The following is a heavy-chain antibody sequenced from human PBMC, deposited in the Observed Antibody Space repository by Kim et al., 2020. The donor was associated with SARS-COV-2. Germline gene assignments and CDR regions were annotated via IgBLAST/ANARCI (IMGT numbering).Heavy chain of an antibody. D-gene: IGHD4-17*01. J-gene: IGHJ6*02. CDR2: IIPIFGTA. CDR3: ARDPTYGDYVNYYYGMDV. V-gene: IGHV1-69*13. Sequence: SVKVSCKASGGTFSSYAISWVRQAPGQGLEWMGGIIPIFGTANYAQKFQGRVTITADESTSTAYMELSSLRSEDTAVYYCARDPTYGDYVNYYYGMDVWGQGTTVTVSS. CDR1: GGTFSSYA.